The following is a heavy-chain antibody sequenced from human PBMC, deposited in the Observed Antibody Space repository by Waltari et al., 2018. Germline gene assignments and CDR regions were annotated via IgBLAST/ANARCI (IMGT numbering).Heavy chain of an antibody. J-gene: IGHJ4*02. CDR3: AGDRAIGLFFDY. V-gene: IGHV4-4*02. Sequence: QVQLQESGQGLVKPSGTLSLTCAVSGDSISGNYWWSWVHQSPEKGLEWIGQVYHSGKTHYNPSLQSRVTISVDKPKNQFSLNLNSVTAADTAVYYCAGDRAIGLFFDYWGRGTLVTVSS. CDR2: VYHSGKT. D-gene: IGHD2-2*01. CDR1: GDSISGNYW.